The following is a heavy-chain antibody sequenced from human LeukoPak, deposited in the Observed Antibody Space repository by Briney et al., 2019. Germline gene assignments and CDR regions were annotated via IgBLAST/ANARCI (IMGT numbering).Heavy chain of an antibody. V-gene: IGHV7-4-1*02. J-gene: IGHJ4*02. CDR2: INTNTGNP. CDR3: ARQGDCTNGVCYTALDY. D-gene: IGHD2-8*01. Sequence: GASVKVSCKASGYTFTSYAMNWVRQAPGQGLEWMGWINTNTGNPTYAQGFTGRFVFSLDTSVSTAYLQISSLKAEDTAVYYCARQGDCTNGVCYTALDYWGQGTLVTVSS. CDR1: GYTFTSYA.